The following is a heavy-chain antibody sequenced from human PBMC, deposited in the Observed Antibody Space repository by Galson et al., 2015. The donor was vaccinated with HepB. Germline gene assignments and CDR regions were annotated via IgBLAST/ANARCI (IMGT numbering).Heavy chain of an antibody. CDR2: ISNDGNTP. V-gene: IGHV3-23*01. Sequence: SLRLSCAASGFIFNGYAMSWVRQAPGKGLEWVSTISNDGNTPYYADPVKGRFTLSSDNSKNTLHLQMDSLRAEDTAVYYCVAWYFFEHWGQGTLVTVSS. D-gene: IGHD2-8*02. CDR3: VAWYFFEH. CDR1: GFIFNGYA. J-gene: IGHJ4*02.